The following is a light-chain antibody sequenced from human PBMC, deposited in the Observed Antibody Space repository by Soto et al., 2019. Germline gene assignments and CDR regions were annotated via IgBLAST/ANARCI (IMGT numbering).Light chain of an antibody. V-gene: IGLV2-14*01. J-gene: IGLJ1*01. CDR2: EVS. CDR3: SSYTSSSTLDV. CDR1: SRDVGGYNY. Sequence: QSVLTQPASVSGSPGQSITISCTGTSRDVGGYNYVSWYQQHPGKAPKLMIYEVSNRPSGVSNRFSGSKSGNTASLTISGLQAEDEADYYCSSYTSSSTLDVFGTGTKGTVL.